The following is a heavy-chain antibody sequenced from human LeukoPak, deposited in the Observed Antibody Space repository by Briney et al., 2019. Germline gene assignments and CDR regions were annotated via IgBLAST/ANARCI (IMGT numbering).Heavy chain of an antibody. J-gene: IGHJ4*02. CDR1: GGSFNAYY. D-gene: IGHD1-1*01. CDR3: ARATLQLERRPFDY. CDR2: INHSGST. Sequence: SETLSLTCAVYGGSFNAYYWSWIRPPPGKGLEWIGEINHSGSTNYNSSLKSRVTISVDTSKNQFSLKLSSVTAADTAIYYCARATLQLERRPFDYWGQGTLVTVSS. V-gene: IGHV4-34*01.